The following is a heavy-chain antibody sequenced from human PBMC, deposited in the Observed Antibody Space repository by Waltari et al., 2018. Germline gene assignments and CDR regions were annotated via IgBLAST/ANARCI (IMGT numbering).Heavy chain of an antibody. D-gene: IGHD1-7*01. CDR3: ARVVSRTRQFDP. Sequence: VCLVESGAGFVKPGGSLRLPCAPSGSTFGNYWMSWVRQAPGKGLEWVANINQDGSTKNSMDSVKGRFTISRDNADNSLYLQLNSLRAEDTAFYYCARVVSRTRQFDPWGQGTLVTVSP. CDR1: GSTFGNYW. V-gene: IGHV3-7*04. J-gene: IGHJ5*02. CDR2: INQDGSTK.